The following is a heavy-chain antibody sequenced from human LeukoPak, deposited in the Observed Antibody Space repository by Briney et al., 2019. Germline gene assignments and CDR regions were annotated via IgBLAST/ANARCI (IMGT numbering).Heavy chain of an antibody. Sequence: ASVKVSCNISGDTFTTYDINWVRQAPGQGLEWMGWMNPKSGNTVYAQKFQGRLTLTRDISISTAYMELSSLRSEDTAVYFCARAITIFDYYYMDVWGKGTTVTVSS. J-gene: IGHJ6*03. CDR2: MNPKSGNT. CDR3: ARAITIFDYYYMDV. V-gene: IGHV1-8*01. CDR1: GDTFTTYD. D-gene: IGHD3-3*01.